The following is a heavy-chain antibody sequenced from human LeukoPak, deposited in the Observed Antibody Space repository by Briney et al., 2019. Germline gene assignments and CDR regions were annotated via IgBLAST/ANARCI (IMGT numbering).Heavy chain of an antibody. Sequence: GGSLRLSCAASGFTFSNFGMHWVRQAPGKGLGWVAVISYDGSNKYYADSVKGRFTISRDNSKNTLYLQMNSLRAEDTAVYYCARAPMDWSYPYYYYYGMDVWGQGTTVTVSS. J-gene: IGHJ6*02. CDR2: ISYDGSNK. V-gene: IGHV3-30*03. CDR3: ARAPMDWSYPYYYYYGMDV. D-gene: IGHD3/OR15-3a*01. CDR1: GFTFSNFG.